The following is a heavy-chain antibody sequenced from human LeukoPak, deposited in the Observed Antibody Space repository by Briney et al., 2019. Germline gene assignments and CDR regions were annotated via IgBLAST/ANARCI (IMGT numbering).Heavy chain of an antibody. Sequence: SETLSLTCTVSGYSISSGYYWGWIRQPPGKGLEWIGSIHYSGSTYYNPSLRSRVTISVDTSKNQFSLNLNSVTAADTAVYYCARRDCSSTSCPFDYWGQGTLVTVSS. CDR3: ARRDCSSTSCPFDY. CDR1: GYSISSGYY. J-gene: IGHJ4*02. D-gene: IGHD2-2*01. CDR2: IHYSGST. V-gene: IGHV4-38-2*02.